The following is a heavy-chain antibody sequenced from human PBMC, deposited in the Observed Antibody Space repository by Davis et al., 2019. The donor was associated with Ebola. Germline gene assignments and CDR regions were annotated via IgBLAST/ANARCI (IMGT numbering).Heavy chain of an antibody. V-gene: IGHV4-59*12. CDR1: GGSISSYY. J-gene: IGHJ4*02. Sequence: PSETLSLTCTVSGGSISSYYWSWIRQPPGKGLEWIGYIYYSGSTYYNPSLKSRVTISVDTSKNQFSLKLSSVTAADTAVYYCASGALTGYQDYWGQGTLVTVSS. CDR2: IYYSGST. D-gene: IGHD3-9*01. CDR3: ASGALTGYQDY.